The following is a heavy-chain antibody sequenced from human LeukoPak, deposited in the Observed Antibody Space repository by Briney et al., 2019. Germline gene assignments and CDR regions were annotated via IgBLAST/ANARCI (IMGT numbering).Heavy chain of an antibody. CDR1: GFTFSSYA. J-gene: IGHJ4*02. CDR2: ISGSGGST. CDR3: ARGRCGDDCYSGDY. V-gene: IGHV3-23*01. Sequence: GGSLRLSCAASGFTFSSYAMSWVRQAPGKGLEWVSAISGSGGSTYYADSVKGRFTISRDNSKNTLYLQMNSLRAEDTAVYYCARGRCGDDCYSGDYWGQGTLVTVSS. D-gene: IGHD2-21*01.